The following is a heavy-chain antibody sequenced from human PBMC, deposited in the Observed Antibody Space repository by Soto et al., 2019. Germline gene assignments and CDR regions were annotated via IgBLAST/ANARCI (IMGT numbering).Heavy chain of an antibody. CDR2: IYPGDSDT. Sequence: PGESLKISCKGSGYSFTSYWIGWVRQMPGKGLEWMGIIYPGDSDTRYSPSFQGQVAISADKSISTAYLQWSSLKASDTAMYYCARTRRYSSGWYHYYYGMDVWGQGTTVTVSS. J-gene: IGHJ6*02. D-gene: IGHD6-19*01. CDR3: ARTRRYSSGWYHYYYGMDV. CDR1: GYSFTSYW. V-gene: IGHV5-51*01.